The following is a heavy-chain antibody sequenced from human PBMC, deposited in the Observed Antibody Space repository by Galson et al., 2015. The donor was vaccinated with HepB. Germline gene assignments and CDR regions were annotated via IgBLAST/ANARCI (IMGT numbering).Heavy chain of an antibody. CDR2: INPSGGST. CDR3: ARTAGRFLEWRNWFDP. Sequence: SVKVSCKASRYTFTSYYMHWVRQAPGQGLEWMGIINPSGGSTSYAQKFQGRVTMTRDTSTSTVYMELSSLRSDDTAVYYCARTAGRFLEWRNWFDPWGQGTLVTVSS. CDR1: RYTFTSYY. D-gene: IGHD3-3*01. J-gene: IGHJ5*02. V-gene: IGHV1-46*01.